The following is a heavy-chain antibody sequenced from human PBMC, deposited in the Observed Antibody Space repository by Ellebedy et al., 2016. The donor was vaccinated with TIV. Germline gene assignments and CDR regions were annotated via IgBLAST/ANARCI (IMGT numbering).Heavy chain of an antibody. Sequence: GESLKISCKGSGYDFARYWIAWVRQMPGEGLEWMGIIYPGDSDTRYSPSFQGHITMSTDKSISVAYLQWSSLQASDTALYYCARHLGSGGDFDYWGQGTLLTVSS. CDR2: IYPGDSDT. D-gene: IGHD3-10*01. J-gene: IGHJ4*02. CDR3: ARHLGSGGDFDY. CDR1: GYDFARYW. V-gene: IGHV5-51*01.